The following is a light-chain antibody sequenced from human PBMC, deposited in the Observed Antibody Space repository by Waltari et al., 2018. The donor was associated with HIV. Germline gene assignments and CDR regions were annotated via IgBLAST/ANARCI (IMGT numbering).Light chain of an antibody. CDR2: EVS. J-gene: IGLJ3*02. Sequence: QSALTQPPSASGSPGQSVTISCTGTSSDVGGYNYVSWYQHHPGKAPKLMIYEVSKRPSGVPVLFSGSKSGSTAARSVSRLQAEDEADYYCSSYAGSNNRWVFGGGTKLTAL. V-gene: IGLV2-8*01. CDR3: SSYAGSNNRWV. CDR1: SSDVGGYNY.